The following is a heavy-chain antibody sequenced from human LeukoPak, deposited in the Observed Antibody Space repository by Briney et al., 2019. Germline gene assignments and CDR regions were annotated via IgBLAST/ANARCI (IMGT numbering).Heavy chain of an antibody. CDR3: AREGDYGWGSYRENKDDAFDI. J-gene: IGHJ3*02. CDR1: GFTFSSYS. D-gene: IGHD3-16*02. CDR2: ISSSSSTI. Sequence: GSLRLSCAASGFTFSSYSMNWVRQAPGRGLEWVSYISSSSSTIYYADSVKGRFTISRDNAKNSLYLQMNSLRAEDTAVYYCAREGDYGWGSYRENKDDAFDIWGQGTMVTVFS. V-gene: IGHV3-48*04.